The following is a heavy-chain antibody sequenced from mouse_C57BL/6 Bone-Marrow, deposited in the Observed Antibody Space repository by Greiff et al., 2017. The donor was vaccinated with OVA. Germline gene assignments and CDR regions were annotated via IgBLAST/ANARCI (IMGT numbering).Heavy chain of an antibody. J-gene: IGHJ3*01. CDR3: ARGAY. V-gene: IGHV1-53*01. CDR2: INPRNGGT. Sequence: VKQRPGQGLEWIGNINPRNGGTNYNEKFKSKATLTVDKSSSTAYMQLSSLTSEDSAVYYCARGAYWGQGTLVTVSA.